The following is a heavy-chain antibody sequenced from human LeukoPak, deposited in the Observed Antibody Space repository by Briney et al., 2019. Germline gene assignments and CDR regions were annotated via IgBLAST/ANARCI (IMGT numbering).Heavy chain of an antibody. V-gene: IGHV1-69*13. CDR2: IIPIFGTA. J-gene: IGHJ5*02. D-gene: IGHD6-19*01. CDR3: ARDPRIAVAGTKNWFDP. Sequence: SVKVSCKASGGTFSSYAISWVRQAPGQGLEWMGGIIPIFGTANYAQKFQGRVTITADESASTAYMELSSLRSEDTAVYYCARDPRIAVAGTKNWFDPWGQGTLVTVSS. CDR1: GGTFSSYA.